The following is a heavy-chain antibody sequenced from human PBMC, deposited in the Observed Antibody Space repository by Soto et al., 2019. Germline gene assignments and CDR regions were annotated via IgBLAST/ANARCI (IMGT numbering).Heavy chain of an antibody. V-gene: IGHV3-23*01. J-gene: IGHJ4*02. CDR1: GFTFSSFA. D-gene: IGHD5-12*01. Sequence: EVQLLESGGGLVQPGGSLILSCAASGFTFSSFAMTWVRQAPGKGLEWVSTISGSGVGTYYADSVQGRFTISRDSSKNTLYLQMNSLRAEDTAVYYCAKGDIPNEYWGQGTLVTVSS. CDR2: ISGSGVGT. CDR3: AKGDIPNEY.